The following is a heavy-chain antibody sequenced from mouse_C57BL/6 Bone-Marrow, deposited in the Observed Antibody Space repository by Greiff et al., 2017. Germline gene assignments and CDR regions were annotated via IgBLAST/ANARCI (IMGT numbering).Heavy chain of an antibody. CDR3: ARGPHYYYGSSYFDY. CDR2: IYPRSGNT. J-gene: IGHJ2*01. CDR1: GYTFTSYG. Sequence: VQVVESGAELARPGASVKLSCKASGYTFTSYGISWVKQRTGQGLEWIGEIYPRSGNTYYNEKFKGKATLTADKSSSTAYMELRSLTSEDSAVYFCARGPHYYYGSSYFDYWGQGTTLTVSS. D-gene: IGHD1-1*01. V-gene: IGHV1-81*01.